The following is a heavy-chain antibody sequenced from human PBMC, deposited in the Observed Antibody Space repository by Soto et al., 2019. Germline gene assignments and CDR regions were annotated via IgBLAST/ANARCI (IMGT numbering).Heavy chain of an antibody. CDR3: ARAYYYGSGSSHYYYYGMDV. J-gene: IGHJ6*02. D-gene: IGHD3-10*01. Sequence: PSVKVSCKASGGTFSSYAISWVRQAPGQGLEWMGGIIPIFGTANYAQKCQGRVTITADESTSTAYMELSSLRSEDTAVYYCARAYYYGSGSSHYYYYGMDVWGQGTTVTVSS. CDR1: GGTFSSYA. V-gene: IGHV1-69*13. CDR2: IIPIFGTA.